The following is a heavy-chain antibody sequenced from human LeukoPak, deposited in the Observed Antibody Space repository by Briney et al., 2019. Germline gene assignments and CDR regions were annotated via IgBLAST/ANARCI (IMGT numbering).Heavy chain of an antibody. CDR2: ISGSGGST. J-gene: IGHJ6*02. CDR1: GFTFSSYA. D-gene: IGHD5-12*01. Sequence: GGSLRLSCAASGFTFSSYAMSWVRQAPGKGLEWVSAISGSGGSTYYADSVKGRFTISRDNSKNTLYLQMNSLRAEDTAVFYCAKDLLPSATTPNYYYYGMDVWGQGTTVTVSS. V-gene: IGHV3-23*01. CDR3: AKDLLPSATTPNYYYYGMDV.